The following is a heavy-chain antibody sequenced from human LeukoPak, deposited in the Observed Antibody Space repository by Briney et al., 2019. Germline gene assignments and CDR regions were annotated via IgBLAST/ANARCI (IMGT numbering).Heavy chain of an antibody. CDR2: ISSSGSTI. CDR1: GFTFSSYE. CDR3: AATTYYYDSGSYGLFDY. Sequence: GGSLRLSCAASGFTFSSYEMNWVRQAPGKGLEWISYISSSGSTIYYADSVKGRFTISRDNAKNSLYLQMNSLRAEDTAVYYCAATTYYYDSGSYGLFDYWGQGTLVTVSS. V-gene: IGHV3-48*03. D-gene: IGHD3-10*01. J-gene: IGHJ4*02.